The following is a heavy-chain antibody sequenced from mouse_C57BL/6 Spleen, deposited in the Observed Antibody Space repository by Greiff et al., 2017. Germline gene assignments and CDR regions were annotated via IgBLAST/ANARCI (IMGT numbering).Heavy chain of an antibody. V-gene: IGHV3-6*01. CDR2: ISYDGSN. Sequence: DVKLQESGPGLVKPSQSLSLTCSVTGYSITSGYYWNWIRQFPGNKLEWMGYISYDGSNNYNPSLKNRISITRDTSKNQFFLKLNSVTTEDTATYYCATIYYDYDVPFDYWGQGTTLTVSS. CDR3: ATIYYDYDVPFDY. D-gene: IGHD2-4*01. CDR1: GYSITSGYY. J-gene: IGHJ2*01.